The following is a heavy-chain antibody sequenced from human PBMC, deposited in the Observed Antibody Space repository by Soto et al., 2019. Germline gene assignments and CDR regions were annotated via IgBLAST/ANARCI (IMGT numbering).Heavy chain of an antibody. CDR2: INPSGGST. CDR1: GYTFTGYY. D-gene: IGHD6-19*01. Sequence: ASVKVSCKASGYTFTGYYMHWVRQAPGQGLEWMGIINPSGGSTSYAQKFQGRVTMTRDTSTSTVYMELSSLRSEDTAVYYCARDSDPNSSGWYYGPSIDYWGQGTLVTVSS. J-gene: IGHJ4*02. CDR3: ARDSDPNSSGWYYGPSIDY. V-gene: IGHV1-46*01.